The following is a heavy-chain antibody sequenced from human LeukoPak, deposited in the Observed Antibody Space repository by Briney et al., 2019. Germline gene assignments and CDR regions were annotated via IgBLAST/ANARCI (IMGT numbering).Heavy chain of an antibody. CDR3: ARDGYNPIDY. D-gene: IGHD5-24*01. CDR1: GGSISSSSYY. V-gene: IGHV4-39*02. CDR2: IYYSGST. J-gene: IGHJ4*02. Sequence: SETLSLTCTVSGGSISSSSYYWGWIRQPPGKGLEWIGSIYYSGSTYYSPSLESRVTISVDTSKNQFSLKLSSVTAADTAVYYCARDGYNPIDYWGQGTLVTVSS.